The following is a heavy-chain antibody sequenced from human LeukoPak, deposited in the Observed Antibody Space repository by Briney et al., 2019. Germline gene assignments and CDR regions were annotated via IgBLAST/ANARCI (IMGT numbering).Heavy chain of an antibody. CDR1: GGSISSYY. CDR2: IYYSGNT. J-gene: IGHJ4*02. Sequence: SETLSLTCTVSGGSISSYYWSWMRQPPGKGLEWIGYIYYSGNTNYNPSLKSRVTISIDTSKNQFSLKLSSVTAADTAVYYCARGGYSYGPFDYWGQGTLVTVSS. V-gene: IGHV4-59*01. D-gene: IGHD5-18*01. CDR3: ARGGYSYGPFDY.